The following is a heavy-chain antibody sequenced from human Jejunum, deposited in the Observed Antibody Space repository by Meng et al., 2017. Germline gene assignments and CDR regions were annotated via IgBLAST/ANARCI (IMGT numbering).Heavy chain of an antibody. Sequence: VQLVQSGAEVKKPGAQVKVSCRASGCTFTSYGFSWVRQAPGQGLEWMGWISANNGNTYYAQKLQGRVTMTTDTSTSTAYMELRSLRSDDTVVSQSQKRDRRGWFDPWGQGTLVTVSS. J-gene: IGHJ5*02. V-gene: IGHV1-18*01. CDR1: GCTFTSYG. CDR3: QKRDRRGWFDP. D-gene: IGHD3-16*01. CDR2: ISANNGNT.